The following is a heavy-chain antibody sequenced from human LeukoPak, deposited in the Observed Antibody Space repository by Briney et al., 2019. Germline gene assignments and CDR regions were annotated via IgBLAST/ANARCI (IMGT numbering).Heavy chain of an antibody. CDR1: GGSINNYY. J-gene: IGHJ3*02. CDR3: ARAPQYSSSHFDI. V-gene: IGHV4-59*01. CDR2: IYYSLTT. D-gene: IGHD6-13*01. Sequence: PSDTLSLTCTVSGGSINNYYCSWIRKPPGKGLEWMGYIYYSLTTNYNPSLKSRVTISGDTSKNQFSLQLSSVTAADTAVYYCARAPQYSSSHFDIWGQGTMVTVSS.